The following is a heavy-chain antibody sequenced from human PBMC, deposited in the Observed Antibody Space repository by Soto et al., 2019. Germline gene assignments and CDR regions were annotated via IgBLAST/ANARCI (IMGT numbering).Heavy chain of an antibody. CDR1: GYPFTSYG. CDR2: INPYNGNT. V-gene: IGHV1-18*04. D-gene: IGHD1-1*01. Sequence: QVQLVQSGGEVKRPGASVKVSCKASGYPFTSYGISWVRQAPGQGLEWMGWINPYNGNTKYAQKCQGRVTMTTDTSTTTAYMELRSLSHDDTAVYYCARILASVHDYWGQGSLVTVSS. CDR3: ARILASVHDY. J-gene: IGHJ4*02.